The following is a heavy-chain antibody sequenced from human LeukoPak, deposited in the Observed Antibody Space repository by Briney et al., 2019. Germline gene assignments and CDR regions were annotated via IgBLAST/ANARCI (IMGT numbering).Heavy chain of an antibody. CDR3: ARNHYYDSSGYRY. V-gene: IGHV4-39*01. J-gene: IGHJ4*02. D-gene: IGHD3-22*01. CDR1: GGSISSSSYY. Sequence: SETLSLTCTVSGGSISSSSYYWAWIRQPPGKGLEWIGSIYYSGSTYYNPPLKSRVTISVDTSKNQFSLKLSSVTAADTAVYYCARNHYYDSSGYRYWGQGTLITVSS. CDR2: IYYSGST.